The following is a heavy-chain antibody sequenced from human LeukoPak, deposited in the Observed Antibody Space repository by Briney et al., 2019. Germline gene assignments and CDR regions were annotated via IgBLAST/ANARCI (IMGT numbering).Heavy chain of an antibody. D-gene: IGHD2-15*01. Sequence: PSETLSLTCTVSGGAVSSGSYYWSWIRQPPGKGLEYVSAISTNGGGTYYANSVKGRFTISRDNSKNTLYLQMGSLRAEDMAVYYCARYCSGVSCYSGYDYWGQGTLVTVSS. CDR1: GGAVSSGSYY. CDR3: ARYCSGVSCYSGYDY. J-gene: IGHJ4*02. CDR2: ISTNGGGT. V-gene: IGHV3-64*01.